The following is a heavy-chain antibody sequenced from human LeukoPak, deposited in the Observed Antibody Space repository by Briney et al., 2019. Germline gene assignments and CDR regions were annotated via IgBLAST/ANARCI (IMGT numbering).Heavy chain of an antibody. D-gene: IGHD2-21*02. Sequence: PSETLSLTCTVSGCSIRSYYWSWIRQPPGKGLEWIGYIYYSGSTNYNPSLKSRVTISVDTSKNQFSLKLSSVTAADTAVYYCARDCGGDCQGYFDYWGQGTLVTVSS. CDR3: ARDCGGDCQGYFDY. V-gene: IGHV4-59*01. CDR2: IYYSGST. J-gene: IGHJ4*02. CDR1: GCSIRSYY.